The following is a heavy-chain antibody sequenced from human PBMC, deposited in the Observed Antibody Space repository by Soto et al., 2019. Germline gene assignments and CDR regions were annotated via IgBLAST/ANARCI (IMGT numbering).Heavy chain of an antibody. CDR1: GFTFSSYG. Sequence: LRLSCAASGFTFSSYGMHWVRQAPGKGLEWVAVISYDGSNKYYADSVKGRFTISRDNSKNTLYLQMNSLRAEDTAVYYCAKDQRYYDSSGPSRYYYGMDVWGQGTTVTVSS. CDR2: ISYDGSNK. J-gene: IGHJ6*02. V-gene: IGHV3-30*18. D-gene: IGHD3-22*01. CDR3: AKDQRYYDSSGPSRYYYGMDV.